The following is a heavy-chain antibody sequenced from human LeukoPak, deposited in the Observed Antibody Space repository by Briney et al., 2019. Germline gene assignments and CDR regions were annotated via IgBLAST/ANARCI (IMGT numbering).Heavy chain of an antibody. D-gene: IGHD1-1*01. J-gene: IGHJ6*02. Sequence: GGSLRLSCAASGFTFSSYSMNWVRQAPGKGLEWVSSISSSSSYIYYADSVKGRFTISRDNAKNSLYLQMNSLRAEDTAVYYCARGELAPGDYYYGMDVWGQGTTVTVSS. CDR3: ARGELAPGDYYYGMDV. CDR2: ISSSSSYI. CDR1: GFTFSSYS. V-gene: IGHV3-21*04.